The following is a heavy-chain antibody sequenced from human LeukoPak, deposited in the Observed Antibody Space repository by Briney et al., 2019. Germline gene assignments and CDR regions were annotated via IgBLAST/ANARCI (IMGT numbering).Heavy chain of an antibody. Sequence: PAGSLRLSCVVSGFTVSNNWMDWVRQAPGKGLEWEAFIKQDGSETAYADSVKGRFTISRDNANNSQYLQMNSLRVEDTAAYYCAARGDLSWFGALRHWSQGTLVTVSS. CDR3: AARGDLSWFGALRH. D-gene: IGHD3-16*02. V-gene: IGHV3-7*01. CDR2: IKQDGSET. CDR1: GFTVSNNW. J-gene: IGHJ4*02.